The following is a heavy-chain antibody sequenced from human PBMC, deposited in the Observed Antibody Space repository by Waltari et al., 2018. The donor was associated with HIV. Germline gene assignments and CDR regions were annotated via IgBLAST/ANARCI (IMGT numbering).Heavy chain of an antibody. J-gene: IGHJ4*02. D-gene: IGHD2-15*01. Sequence: EVQLVESGGGLIQPGGSLRLSCAASGFTVSSNYMSWVRQAPGKGLEWVSVIYSGGSTYYADSVKGRFTISRDNSKNTLYLQMNSLRAEDTAVYYCARGPLIGYCSGGSCYQDYWGQGTLVTVSS. V-gene: IGHV3-53*01. CDR2: IYSGGST. CDR1: GFTVSSNY. CDR3: ARGPLIGYCSGGSCYQDY.